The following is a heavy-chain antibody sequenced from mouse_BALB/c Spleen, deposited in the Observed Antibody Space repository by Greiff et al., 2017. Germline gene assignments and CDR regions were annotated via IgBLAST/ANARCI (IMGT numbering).Heavy chain of an antibody. CDR1: GYSITSDYA. J-gene: IGHJ2*01. V-gene: IGHV3-2*02. Sequence: VQLQQSGPGLVKPSQSLSLTCTVTGYSITSDYAWNWIRQFPGNKLEWMGYISYSGSTSYNPSLKSRISITRDTSKNQFFLQLNSVTTEDTATYYCARSLIYDGYPYFDYWGQGTTLTVSS. D-gene: IGHD2-3*01. CDR2: ISYSGST. CDR3: ARSLIYDGYPYFDY.